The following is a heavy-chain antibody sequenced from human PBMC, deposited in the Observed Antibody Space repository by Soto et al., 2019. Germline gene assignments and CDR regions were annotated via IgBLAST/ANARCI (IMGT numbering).Heavy chain of an antibody. CDR2: INPSGGST. CDR3: ARDYLGGHYYYGMDV. CDR1: GYTFTSYY. Sequence: SVKVSCKASGYTFTSYYMHWVRQAPGQGLEWMGIINPSGGSTSYAQKFQGRVTMTRDTSTSTVYMELSSLRSEDTAVYYCARDYLGGHYYYGMDVWGQGTTVTVSS. V-gene: IGHV1-46*01. J-gene: IGHJ6*02.